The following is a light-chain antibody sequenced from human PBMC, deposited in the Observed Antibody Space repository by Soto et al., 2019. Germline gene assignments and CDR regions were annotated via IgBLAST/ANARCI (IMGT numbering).Light chain of an antibody. V-gene: IGKV3-20*01. Sequence: EIVLTQSPGTLSLSPGERATLSCRASQSVGSSLSWYQQKPGQAPRLLFYGASNRATAIPDRFSGSGFGTDFTLTITRQEPEDFAVYYCQQYGDSPQTFGPGTKVEI. CDR2: GAS. CDR3: QQYGDSPQT. CDR1: QSVGSS. J-gene: IGKJ1*01.